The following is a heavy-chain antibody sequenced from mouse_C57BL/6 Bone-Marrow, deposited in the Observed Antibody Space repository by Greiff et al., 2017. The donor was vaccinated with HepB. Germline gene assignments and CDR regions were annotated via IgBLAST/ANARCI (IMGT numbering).Heavy chain of an antibody. Sequence: QVHVKQSGAELVRPGTSVKVSCKASGYAFTNYLIEWVKQRPGQGLEWIGVINPGSGGTNYNEKFKGKATLTADKSSSTAYMQLSSLTSEDSAVYFCARLITTVVANWYFDVWGTGTTVTVSS. J-gene: IGHJ1*03. CDR2: INPGSGGT. CDR3: ARLITTVVANWYFDV. D-gene: IGHD1-1*01. CDR1: GYAFTNYL. V-gene: IGHV1-54*01.